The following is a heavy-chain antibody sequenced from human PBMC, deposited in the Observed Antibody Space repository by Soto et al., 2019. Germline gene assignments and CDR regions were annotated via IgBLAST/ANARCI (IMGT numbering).Heavy chain of an antibody. V-gene: IGHV3-48*02. CDR2: ISTSSSTI. D-gene: IGHD3-10*01. Sequence: EVQLVESGGGLVQPGGSLRLSCAASAFTLSSYGMHWVRQAPGKGLEWVSYISTSSSTIYYADSVKGRFTISRDNAKNSLYLQMNSLRDEDTAVYYCARVRNAFDIWGQGTMVFVSS. CDR1: AFTLSSYG. CDR3: ARVRNAFDI. J-gene: IGHJ3*02.